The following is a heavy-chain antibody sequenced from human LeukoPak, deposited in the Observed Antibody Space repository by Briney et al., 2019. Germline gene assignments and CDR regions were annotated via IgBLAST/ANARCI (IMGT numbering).Heavy chain of an antibody. Sequence: SETLSLTCTVSGGSISSSSYYWGWIRQPPGKGLEWIGSIYYSGSTYYNPSLKSRVTVSVDTSKNQFSLKLNSVTAADTAVFYCAANSADYNTLGSSYKVWGQGTLVTVSS. V-gene: IGHV4-39*01. D-gene: IGHD3-10*01. CDR3: AANSADYNTLGSSYKV. CDR1: GGSISSSSYY. CDR2: IYYSGST. J-gene: IGHJ4*02.